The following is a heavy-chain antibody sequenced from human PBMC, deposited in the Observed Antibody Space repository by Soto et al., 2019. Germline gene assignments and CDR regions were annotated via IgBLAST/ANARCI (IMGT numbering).Heavy chain of an antibody. CDR2: ISYDGSNK. CDR3: AKDLLRGIQLWSALDY. CDR1: GFTFSSYG. Sequence: QVQLVESGGGVVQPGRSLRLSCAASGFTFSSYGMHWVRQAPGKGLEWVAVISYDGSNKYYADSVKGRFTISRDNSKNTLYLQMNSLRAEDTAVYYCAKDLLRGIQLWSALDYWGQGTLVTVSS. D-gene: IGHD5-18*01. V-gene: IGHV3-30*18. J-gene: IGHJ4*02.